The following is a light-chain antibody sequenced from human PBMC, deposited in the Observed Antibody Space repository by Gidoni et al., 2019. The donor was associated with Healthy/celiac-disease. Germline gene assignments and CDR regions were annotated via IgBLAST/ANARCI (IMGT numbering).Light chain of an antibody. V-gene: IGLV1-40*01. CDR1: SSNIGAGYD. CDR3: QYDESSLSGHVV. CDR2: GNS. J-gene: IGLJ2*01. Sequence: QSVLTQPPSLSGAPGQRVTISCTGISSNIGAGYDVHWYQQLPGTAHKLLIYGNSNRPSGVPDRFSGSKSGTSASLAITGLQAEDEADYYCQYDESSLSGHVVFGGGTKLTVL.